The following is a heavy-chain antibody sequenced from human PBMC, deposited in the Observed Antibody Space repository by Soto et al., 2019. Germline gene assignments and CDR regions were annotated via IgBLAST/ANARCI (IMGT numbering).Heavy chain of an antibody. CDR2: ISAHNGNT. CDR1: GYTFTSYG. Sequence: QGQLVQSGAEVKKPWASVKVSCKTSGYTFTSYGMSWVGQAPGQGLEWMGWISAHNGNTNCAQKLEGRVTMTTDTRTITDELVLRSLRTDDTAVYYCARALHPQWVLRDGMDVCGQGTTVTVYS. J-gene: IGHJ6*02. V-gene: IGHV1-18*01. CDR3: ARALHPQWVLRDGMDV. D-gene: IGHD1-26*01.